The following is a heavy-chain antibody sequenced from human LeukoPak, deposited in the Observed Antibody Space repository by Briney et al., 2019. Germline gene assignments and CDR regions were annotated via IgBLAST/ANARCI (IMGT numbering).Heavy chain of an antibody. CDR3: ARGTGSGSYSVY. J-gene: IGHJ4*02. CDR1: GCTFSSYA. Sequence: SVKVSCRASGCTFSSYAISWVRQAPGQGLEWMGGIIPIFGTANYAQKFQGRGTITADESTSTAYMELSSLRSEDTAVYYCARGTGSGSYSVYWGQGTLVTVSS. D-gene: IGHD3-10*01. CDR2: IIPIFGTA. V-gene: IGHV1-69*13.